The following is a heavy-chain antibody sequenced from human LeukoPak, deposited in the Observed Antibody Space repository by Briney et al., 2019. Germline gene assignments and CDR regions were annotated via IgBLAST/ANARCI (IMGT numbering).Heavy chain of an antibody. CDR3: ARAATGWPAAPPDY. CDR1: GGTFSSYA. D-gene: IGHD6-6*01. Sequence: SVKVSCKASGGTFSSYAISWVRQAPGQGLEWMGRIIPILGIANYAQKFQGRVTITADKSTSTAYMELSSLRSKDTAVYYCARAATGWPAAPPDYWGQGTLVTVSS. CDR2: IIPILGIA. J-gene: IGHJ4*02. V-gene: IGHV1-69*04.